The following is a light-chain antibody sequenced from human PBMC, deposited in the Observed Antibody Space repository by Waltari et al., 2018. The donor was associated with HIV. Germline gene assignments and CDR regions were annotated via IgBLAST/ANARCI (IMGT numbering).Light chain of an antibody. J-gene: IGLJ1*01. Sequence: QSALTQPASVSGSPGQSITISCTGTSSEVGSYNLLSWYQQHPGKAPKLLIYEGTKRPSGVSNRFSGSKSGNTASLTISGLRAEDEADYYCCSYAGSTTVFGTGTKVTVL. CDR2: EGT. CDR1: SSEVGSYNL. CDR3: CSYAGSTTV. V-gene: IGLV2-23*01.